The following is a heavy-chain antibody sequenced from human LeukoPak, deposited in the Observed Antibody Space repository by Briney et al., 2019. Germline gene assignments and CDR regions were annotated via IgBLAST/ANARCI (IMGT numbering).Heavy chain of an antibody. J-gene: IGHJ2*01. CDR1: GYTFTNTA. V-gene: IGHV1-3*01. CDR3: ARGAAGSHYWFFDL. CDR2: INAENHNT. Sequence: ASVKVSCKASGYTFTNTALHWVRQAPGQSLEWMGWINAENHNTKSAQKFQTRLTITTDTSASTAYMELNSLTSDDMAIYYCARGAAGSHYWFFDLWGRGTLVTVSS. D-gene: IGHD5-12*01.